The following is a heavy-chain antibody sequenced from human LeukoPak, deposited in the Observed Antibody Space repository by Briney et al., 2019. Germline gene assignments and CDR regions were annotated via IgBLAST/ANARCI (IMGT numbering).Heavy chain of an antibody. V-gene: IGHV4-59*08. J-gene: IGHJ4*02. CDR1: GGSISSYY. CDR2: IYYSGST. CDR3: ARHNPPPWGYIDY. Sequence: PSETLSLTYTVSGGSISSYYWSWIRQPPGKGLEWIGYIYYSGSTNYNPSLKSRVTISVDTSKNQFSLKLSSVTAADTAVYYCARHNPPPWGYIDYWGQGTLVTVSS. D-gene: IGHD3-16*01.